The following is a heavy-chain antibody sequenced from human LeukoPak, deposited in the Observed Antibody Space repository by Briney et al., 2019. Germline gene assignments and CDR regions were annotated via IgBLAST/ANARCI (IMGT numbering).Heavy chain of an antibody. Sequence: GRSLRLSCEVSFLTFSAYGMHWVRQAPGKGLEWVAFISSDETDRYYADSVKGRFFISRDNSKKTLFLQMDSLRLEDTAVYYCAQDPYCGNDCFHLDPWGQGTLVTVSS. V-gene: IGHV3-30*18. D-gene: IGHD2-21*02. CDR2: ISSDETDR. J-gene: IGHJ5*02. CDR1: FLTFSAYG. CDR3: AQDPYCGNDCFHLDP.